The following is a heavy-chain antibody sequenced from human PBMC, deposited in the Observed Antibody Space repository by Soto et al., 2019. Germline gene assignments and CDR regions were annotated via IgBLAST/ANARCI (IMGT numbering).Heavy chain of an antibody. D-gene: IGHD2-21*01. CDR3: AREDDPTSDSGH. CDR2: IYYSGST. CDR1: GGSISSGDYY. Sequence: SETLSLTCTVSGGSISSGDYYWSWIRQPPGKGLEWIGYIYYSGSTYYNPSLKSRVTISVDTSKNQFSLKLSSVTAADTAVYYCAREDDPTSDSGHWGQGTLVTAPQ. V-gene: IGHV4-30-4*01. J-gene: IGHJ4*02.